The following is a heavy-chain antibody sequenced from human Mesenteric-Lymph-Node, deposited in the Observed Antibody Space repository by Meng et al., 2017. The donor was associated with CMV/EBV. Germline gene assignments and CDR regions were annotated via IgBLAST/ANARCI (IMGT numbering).Heavy chain of an antibody. Sequence: GESLKISCAASGLTFSSYWMSWVRQAPGKGLEWVANIKQDGSEKYYVDSVKGRFTISRDDAKNSLYLQMNSLRAEDTAVYYCARALWFGLYGMDVWGQGTTVTVSS. CDR1: GLTFSSYW. CDR2: IKQDGSEK. V-gene: IGHV3-7*01. D-gene: IGHD3-10*01. CDR3: ARALWFGLYGMDV. J-gene: IGHJ6*02.